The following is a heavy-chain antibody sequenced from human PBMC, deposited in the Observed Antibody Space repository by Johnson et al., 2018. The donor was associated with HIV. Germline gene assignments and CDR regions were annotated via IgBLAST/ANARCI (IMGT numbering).Heavy chain of an antibody. CDR2: ISYDGSNK. CDR3: ARDAYYGSGSYSQRNTFDV. Sequence: QVQLVESGGGLVQPGGSLRLSCAASGFTVSTNYMSWIRRAPGKGLEWVAAISYDGSNKYYADSVKGRFTISRDNSKNPLYLQMNSLRPEDTAVYYCARDAYYGSGSYSQRNTFDVWGQGTMVAVSS. J-gene: IGHJ3*01. D-gene: IGHD3-10*01. CDR1: GFTVSTNY. V-gene: IGHV3-30*03.